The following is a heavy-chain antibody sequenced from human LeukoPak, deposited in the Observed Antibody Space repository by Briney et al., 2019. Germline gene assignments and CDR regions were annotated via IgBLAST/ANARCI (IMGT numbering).Heavy chain of an antibody. J-gene: IGHJ6*03. Sequence: ASVKVSCKASGYTFTSYGISWVRQAPGQGLEWMGWISAYNGNTNYAQKLQGRVTMTTDTSTSTAYMELRRLRSDDTAVYYCARGGCSGGSCYIGYYYYYYMDVWGKGTTVTVSS. CDR3: ARGGCSGGSCYIGYYYYYYMDV. CDR2: ISAYNGNT. D-gene: IGHD2-15*01. CDR1: GYTFTSYG. V-gene: IGHV1-18*01.